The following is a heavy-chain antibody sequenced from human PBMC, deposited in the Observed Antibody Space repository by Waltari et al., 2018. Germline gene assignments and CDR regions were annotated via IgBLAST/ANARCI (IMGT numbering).Heavy chain of an antibody. V-gene: IGHV1-69*01. Sequence: QVQLVQSGAEVRKPGSSVTVSCKASGGTFSSYAISWHRQAPGQGLEWMGGIIPIFGTANYAQKLQGRGTMTADEATSTAYMELSSLRSEDTAVYYCARSRSPASFGVVITTDWGQGTLVTVSS. CDR1: GGTFSSYA. J-gene: IGHJ4*02. CDR3: ARSRSPASFGVVITTD. CDR2: IIPIFGTA. D-gene: IGHD3-3*01.